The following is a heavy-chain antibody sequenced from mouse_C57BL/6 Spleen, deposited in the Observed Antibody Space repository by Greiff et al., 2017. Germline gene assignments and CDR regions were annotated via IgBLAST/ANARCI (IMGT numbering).Heavy chain of an antibody. CDR2: LYPGSGNT. CDR1: GYTFTDYY. J-gene: IGHJ4*01. CDR3: ARDAMDY. V-gene: IGHV1-76*01. Sequence: QVQLQQSGAELVRPGASVKLSCKASGYTFTDYYINWVKQRPGQGLEWIARLYPGSGNTYYNEKFKGKATLTAEKSSSTAYMQLSSLTSEDSAVDFCARDAMDYWGQGTSVTVSS.